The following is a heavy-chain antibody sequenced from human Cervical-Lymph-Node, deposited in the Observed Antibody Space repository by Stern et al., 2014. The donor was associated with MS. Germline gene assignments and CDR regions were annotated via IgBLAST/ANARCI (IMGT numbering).Heavy chain of an antibody. CDR2: IFPGASDT. D-gene: IGHD6-19*01. J-gene: IGHJ4*02. CDR3: ARPHSTGWSYYFDY. Sequence: VQLVQSGAEVKKPGQSLTISCNISGYTFTDYWIAWVRQMPGKGLEWMGVIFPGASDTRYSPSFQGHVTISADTSINTAYLHWSGLRASDTAMYYCARPHSTGWSYYFDYWGQGTLVSVSS. CDR1: GYTFTDYW. V-gene: IGHV5-51*01.